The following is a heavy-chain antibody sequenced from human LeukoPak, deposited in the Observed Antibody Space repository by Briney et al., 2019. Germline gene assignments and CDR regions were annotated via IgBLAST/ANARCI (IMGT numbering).Heavy chain of an antibody. Sequence: GESLEISSKGSGYSLTSYWIGWVRQMPGKGLEWMGIIYPGDSDTRYSPSFQGQVTISADKSISTAYLQWSSLKASDTAMYYCARPGGADSSSWTADYWGQGTLVTVSS. V-gene: IGHV5-51*01. CDR3: ARPGGADSSSWTADY. CDR2: IYPGDSDT. J-gene: IGHJ4*02. CDR1: GYSLTSYW. D-gene: IGHD6-13*01.